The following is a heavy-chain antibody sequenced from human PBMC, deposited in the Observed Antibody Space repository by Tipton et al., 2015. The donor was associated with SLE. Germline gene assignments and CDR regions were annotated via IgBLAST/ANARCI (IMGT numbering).Heavy chain of an antibody. Sequence: QVQLVQSGPEVKKPGASVKVSCKASGYTFISYDISWVRQAPGQGLEWMGWISAYNGNTNYAQKFQGRVTMTTDTSTSTAYMELRSLRSDDTAVYYCASTTYYDFWSGSYYFDYWGQGTLVIVSS. CDR3: ASTTYYDFWSGSYYFDY. D-gene: IGHD3-3*01. J-gene: IGHJ4*02. V-gene: IGHV1-18*01. CDR2: ISAYNGNT. CDR1: GYTFISYD.